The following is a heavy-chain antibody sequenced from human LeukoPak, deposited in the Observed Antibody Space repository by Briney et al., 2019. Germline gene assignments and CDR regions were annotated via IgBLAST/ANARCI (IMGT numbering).Heavy chain of an antibody. V-gene: IGHV1-3*04. J-gene: IGHJ6*02. D-gene: IGHD3-10*01. CDR1: GYTFSDYA. CDR2: TSNYNGNT. CDR3: ARDEVDYYGMDV. Sequence: GASVTVSCKASGYTFSDYAMHWVRQAPGQRLEWMGWTSNYNGNTKYSEKFQGRVTITRDTSANIVYMELNSLRSQDTGVYYCARDEVDYYGMDVWGQGTTITVSS.